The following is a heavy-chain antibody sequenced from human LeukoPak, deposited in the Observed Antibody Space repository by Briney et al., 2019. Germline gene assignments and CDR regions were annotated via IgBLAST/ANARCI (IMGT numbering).Heavy chain of an antibody. J-gene: IGHJ4*02. CDR2: ISYDGSNK. Sequence: GGSLRLSCAASGFTFSSYGMHWVRQDPGKGLEWVAVISYDGSNKYYADSVKGRFTISRDNSKNTLYLQMNSLRAEDTAVYYCAKDHGDYVDYWGQGTLVTVSS. CDR3: AKDHGDYVDY. V-gene: IGHV3-30*18. CDR1: GFTFSSYG. D-gene: IGHD4-17*01.